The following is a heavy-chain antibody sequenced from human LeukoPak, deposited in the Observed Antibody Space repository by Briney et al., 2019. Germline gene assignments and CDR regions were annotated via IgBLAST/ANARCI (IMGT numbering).Heavy chain of an antibody. CDR3: ATTDCSSTSCHYYYYYYMDV. V-gene: IGHV4-30-4*08. J-gene: IGHJ6*03. Sequence: WVRQPPGKGLEWMGYIYYSGSTYYNPSLKSRVTISVDTSKNQFSLKLSSVTAADTAVYYCATTDCSSTSCHYYYYYYMDVWGKGTTVTVSS. D-gene: IGHD2-2*01. CDR2: IYYSGST.